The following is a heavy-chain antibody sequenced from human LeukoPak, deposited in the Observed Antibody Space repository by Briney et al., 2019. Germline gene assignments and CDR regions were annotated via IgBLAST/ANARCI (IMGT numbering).Heavy chain of an antibody. CDR3: SGGFSGNYFDSFDI. Sequence: GGSLRLSCAASGFTFSTYWMHWVRQAPGKGLVWVSRINSVGSSTNYADSVKGRFTISRDNAKNTLYLQMNSLRAEDTAVYYCSGGFSGNYFDSFDIWGLGTMVTVSS. V-gene: IGHV3-74*01. CDR2: INSVGSST. J-gene: IGHJ3*02. CDR1: GFTFSTYW. D-gene: IGHD1-26*01.